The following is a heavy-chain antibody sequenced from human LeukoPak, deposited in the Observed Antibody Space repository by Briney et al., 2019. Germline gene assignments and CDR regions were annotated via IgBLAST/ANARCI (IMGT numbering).Heavy chain of an antibody. CDR2: INHSGST. Sequence: SETLSLTCAVYGGSFSGYYWSWIRQPPGKGLEWIGEINHSGSTNYNPSLKSRVTISVDTSKNQLSLKLSSVTAADTAVYYCARHYYDRSGYLGPWGQGTLVTVSS. V-gene: IGHV4-34*01. CDR3: ARHYYDRSGYLGP. CDR1: GGSFSGYY. J-gene: IGHJ4*02. D-gene: IGHD3-22*01.